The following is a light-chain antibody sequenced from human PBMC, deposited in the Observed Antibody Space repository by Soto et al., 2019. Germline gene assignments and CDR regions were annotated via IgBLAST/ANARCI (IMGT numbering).Light chain of an antibody. CDR1: SSKIGEGND. Sequence: QSVLTQPPSVSGAPGRRVTISCTGSSSKIGEGNDVPWYQHFPGPAPKLLIYGNSNRPSGVPDRFSGSKSGTSASLTITGLQAEDEADYYCQSYDSSLSALFGGGTKLTVL. V-gene: IGLV1-40*01. J-gene: IGLJ3*02. CDR2: GNS. CDR3: QSYDSSLSAL.